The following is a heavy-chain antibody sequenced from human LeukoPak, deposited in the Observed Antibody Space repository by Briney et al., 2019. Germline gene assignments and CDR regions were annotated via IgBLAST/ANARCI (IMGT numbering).Heavy chain of an antibody. J-gene: IGHJ6*02. D-gene: IGHD3-10*01. Sequence: PGGSLRLCCAASGFTFSSYSMNWVRQASGKGLEWVSSISSSSSYIYYADAVKGRFTISRDNAKNSLYLQMNSLRAEDTAVYYCAREVPFYYYGMDVWGQGTTVTVSS. CDR2: ISSSSSYI. CDR3: AREVPFYYYGMDV. V-gene: IGHV3-21*01. CDR1: GFTFSSYS.